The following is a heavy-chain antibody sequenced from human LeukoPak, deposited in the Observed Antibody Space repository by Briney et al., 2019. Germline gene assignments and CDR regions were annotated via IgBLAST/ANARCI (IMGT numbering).Heavy chain of an antibody. CDR3: ARGLYGDY. Sequence: GASVKVSCKASGYTFTTYGINWVRQAPGQGLEWMGWISTYNGNTDYAQNLQGRVTLTTDTSTSTAYMELRSVRSDDTAVYYCARGLYGDYWGQGTLATVSS. CDR1: GYTFTTYG. CDR2: ISTYNGNT. J-gene: IGHJ4*02. D-gene: IGHD2/OR15-2a*01. V-gene: IGHV1-18*01.